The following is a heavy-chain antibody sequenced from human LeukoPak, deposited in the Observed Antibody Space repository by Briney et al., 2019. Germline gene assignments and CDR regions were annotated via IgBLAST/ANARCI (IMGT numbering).Heavy chain of an antibody. V-gene: IGHV3-15*01. J-gene: IGHJ4*02. CDR3: ATASSGLFY. D-gene: IGHD3-16*01. CDR2: IKRKTDGETT. Sequence: GGSLRLSCAASGLTFSNAWMSWVRQAPGEGVEWVGRIKRKTDGETTEYVAPVKGRFTISRDDSKNTLYLQMNSLKTEDTGVYYCATASSGLFYWGQGTLVTVSS. CDR1: GLTFSNAW.